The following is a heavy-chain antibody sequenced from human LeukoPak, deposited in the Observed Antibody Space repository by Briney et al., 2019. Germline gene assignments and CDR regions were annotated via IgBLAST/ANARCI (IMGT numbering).Heavy chain of an antibody. CDR2: ISSDGTSR. V-gene: IGHV3-74*03. Sequence: GGSLRLSCEASGYSFSTYWMHWVRQAPGEGLMWVSRISSDGTSRTYADSVEGRFTIFRDNAKNTVYLQMDSLRPEDTAVYYCARGHYGLDYWGQGTLVTVSS. CDR1: GYSFSTYW. CDR3: ARGHYGLDY. J-gene: IGHJ4*02. D-gene: IGHD3-10*01.